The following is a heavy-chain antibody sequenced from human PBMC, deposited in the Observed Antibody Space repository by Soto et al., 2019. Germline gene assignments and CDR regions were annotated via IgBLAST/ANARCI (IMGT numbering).Heavy chain of an antibody. CDR1: GFTFSSYA. V-gene: IGHV3-30-3*01. CDR2: ISYDGSNK. D-gene: IGHD3-3*01. Sequence: PGGSLRLSCAASGFTFSSYAMHWVRQAPGKGLEWVAVISYDGSNKYYADSVKGRFTISRDNSKNTLYLQMNSLRAEDTAVYYCTREHSDFWSGFLQWNAFDIWGQGTMVTVSS. J-gene: IGHJ3*02. CDR3: TREHSDFWSGFLQWNAFDI.